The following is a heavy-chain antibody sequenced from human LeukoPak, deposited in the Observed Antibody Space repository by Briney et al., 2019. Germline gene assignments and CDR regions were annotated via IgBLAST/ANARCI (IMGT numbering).Heavy chain of an antibody. J-gene: IGHJ4*02. D-gene: IGHD3-22*01. Sequence: GRSLRLSCAASGFTFNDYAMHWVRQAPGKGLEWVSGIGWNSHIIGYEDSVKGRFTISRDNARNSLSLQMNSLRAEGTAFYYCAKDRDSSGFAPYFDYWGQGILVTVSS. CDR2: IGWNSHII. CDR3: AKDRDSSGFAPYFDY. CDR1: GFTFNDYA. V-gene: IGHV3-9*01.